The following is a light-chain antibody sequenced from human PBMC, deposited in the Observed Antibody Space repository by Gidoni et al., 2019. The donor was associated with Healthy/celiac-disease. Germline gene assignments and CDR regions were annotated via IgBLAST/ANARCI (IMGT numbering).Light chain of an antibody. V-gene: IGKV3-11*01. J-gene: IGKJ4*01. CDR3: QQRSNWPPT. CDR2: DAY. Sequence: EIVLTQSPATLSLFPGERATRSCRARQSVSSYLAWYQQKPGQSPRLLIYDAYNRATGIPARFSGSGSGTDFTLTISSLEPEDFAVYYCQQRSNWPPTFGGGTKVEIK. CDR1: QSVSSY.